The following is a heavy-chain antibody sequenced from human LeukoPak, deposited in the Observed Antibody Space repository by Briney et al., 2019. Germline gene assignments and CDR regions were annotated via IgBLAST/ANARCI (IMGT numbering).Heavy chain of an antibody. J-gene: IGHJ6*03. Sequence: PGGTLRLSCAASGFTSRSYAMGSVRQAPGKGLEWVSAIIGSGCSTYYADSVMGRFTISRDNSKNTLYLQINSLRAEDPAVYYCTSSSSRGMYCYYYYMDVWGKGTTVTVSS. CDR1: GFTSRSYA. CDR2: IIGSGCST. V-gene: IGHV3-23*01. D-gene: IGHD6-6*01. CDR3: TSSSSRGMYCYYYYMDV.